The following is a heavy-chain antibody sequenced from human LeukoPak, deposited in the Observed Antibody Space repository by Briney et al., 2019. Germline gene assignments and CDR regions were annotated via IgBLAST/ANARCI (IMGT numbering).Heavy chain of an antibody. CDR2: IIPIFGTA. CDR1: GYTFTSYG. V-gene: IGHV1-69*13. CDR3: AREGGPARPDY. J-gene: IGHJ4*02. D-gene: IGHD6-6*01. Sequence: GASVKVSCKASGYTFTSYGISWVRQAPGQGLEWMGGIIPIFGTANYAQKFQGRVTITADESTSTAYMELSSLRSEDTAVYYCAREGGPARPDYWGQGTLVTVSS.